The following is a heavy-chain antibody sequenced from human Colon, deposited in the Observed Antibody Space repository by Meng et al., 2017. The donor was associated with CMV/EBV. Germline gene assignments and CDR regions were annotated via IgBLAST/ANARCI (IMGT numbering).Heavy chain of an antibody. CDR3: ARELTYYYYYGMDV. J-gene: IGHJ6*02. V-gene: IGHV3-30*04. CDR2: ISYDGSNK. D-gene: IGHD3-16*01. CDR1: GFTFSSYA. Sequence: SGFTFSSYAMHWVRQAPGKGLEWVAVISYDGSNKYYADSVKGRFTISRDNSKNTLYLQMNSLRAEDTAVYYCARELTYYYYYGMDVWGQGTTVTVSS.